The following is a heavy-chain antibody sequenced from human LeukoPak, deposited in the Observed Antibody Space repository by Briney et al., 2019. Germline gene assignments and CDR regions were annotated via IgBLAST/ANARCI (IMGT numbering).Heavy chain of an antibody. CDR1: GLAVSTNY. CDR2: LYSGSST. V-gene: IGHV3-53*01. D-gene: IGHD3-3*02. CDR3: ARVGDHFHWYLDL. J-gene: IGHJ2*01. Sequence: GGSLRLSCAASGLAVSTNYMNWVRQAPGKGLEWVSILYSGSSTYYADSVEGRFTISRDSSKNTLFLQMNDLRAEDTAVYYCARVGDHFHWYLDLWGRGTLVTVSS.